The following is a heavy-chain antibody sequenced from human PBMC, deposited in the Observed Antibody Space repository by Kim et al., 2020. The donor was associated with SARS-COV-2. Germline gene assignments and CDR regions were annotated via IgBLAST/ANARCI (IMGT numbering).Heavy chain of an antibody. V-gene: IGHV3-15*01. CDR3: TTVRSVYLYYYYGIDV. J-gene: IGHJ6*02. Sequence: PVKGRFTISRDDSKNTLYLQMNSLKTEDTAVYYCTTVRSVYLYYYYGIDVWGQGTTVTVSS.